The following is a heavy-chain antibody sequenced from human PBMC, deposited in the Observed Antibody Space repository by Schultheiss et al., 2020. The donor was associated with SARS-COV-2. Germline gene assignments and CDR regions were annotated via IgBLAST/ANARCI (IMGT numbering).Heavy chain of an antibody. D-gene: IGHD3-22*01. CDR2: IYYSGST. J-gene: IGHJ4*02. CDR1: GGSISSSSYY. Sequence: SQTLSLTCTVSGGSISSSSYYWGWIRQPPGKGLEWIGSIYYSGSTYYNPSLNSRVTISVDTSKNQFSLKLSSVTAADTAVYYCARHAAERYYYDSSGYYDYWGQGTLVTVSS. V-gene: IGHV4-39*01. CDR3: ARHAAERYYYDSSGYYDY.